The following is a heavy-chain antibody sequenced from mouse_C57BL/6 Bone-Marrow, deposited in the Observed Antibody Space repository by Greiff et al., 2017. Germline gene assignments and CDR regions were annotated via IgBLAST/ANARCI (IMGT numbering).Heavy chain of an antibody. J-gene: IGHJ1*03. CDR1: GYSITRGYY. D-gene: IGHD2-4*01. CDR2: ISYDGSS. Sequence: EVKLQESGPGLVKPSQSLSLTFSFTGYSITRGYYWNWLRQFPGNKLEWMGYISYDGSSNYNPSLKNRISSIRDTSKNQFFLKLNSVTTEDTATYYCARERITTTYFDVWGTGTTVTVSS. V-gene: IGHV3-6*01. CDR3: ARERITTTYFDV.